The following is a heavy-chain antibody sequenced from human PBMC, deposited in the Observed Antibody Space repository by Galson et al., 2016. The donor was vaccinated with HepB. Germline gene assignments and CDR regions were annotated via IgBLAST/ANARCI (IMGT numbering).Heavy chain of an antibody. Sequence: SLRLSCAASGFTFSTHAMSWVRQAPGKGLEWVSAISGTGDRRYYADSVKGRFTISRDNLKNTLHLQMDSLRAEDTALYYCATSNSYGYVHWGQGALVTVSS. D-gene: IGHD5-18*01. J-gene: IGHJ4*02. CDR1: GFTFSTHA. CDR2: ISGTGDRR. CDR3: ATSNSYGYVH. V-gene: IGHV3-23*01.